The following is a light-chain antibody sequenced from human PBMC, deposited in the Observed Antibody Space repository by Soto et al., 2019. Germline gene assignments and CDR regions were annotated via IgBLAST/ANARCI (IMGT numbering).Light chain of an antibody. J-gene: IGKJ2*01. CDR2: TTS. Sequence: IVLTQSPGALSLSPGETATLSCRASQHVDSNYVAWYKQTPGQPPRLLIRTTSFRATGVPDRVSGGGSGTDFTLTISALEPEDFGVYYCQQYVGSPGTFGLGTKLEIK. V-gene: IGKV3-20*01. CDR3: QQYVGSPGT. CDR1: QHVDSNY.